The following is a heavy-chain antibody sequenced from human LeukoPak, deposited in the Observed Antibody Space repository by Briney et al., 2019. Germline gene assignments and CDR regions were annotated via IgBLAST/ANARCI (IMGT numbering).Heavy chain of an antibody. D-gene: IGHD1-26*01. V-gene: IGHV4-38-2*02. CDR3: ARVGATMNY. Sequence: TSETLSLTCTVSGYSISSGYYWGWIRQPPGKGLEWIGSIYHSGSTYYNPSLKSRVTISVDTSKNQFSLKLSSVTAADTAVYYCARVGATMNYWGQGTLVTVSS. CDR2: IYHSGST. J-gene: IGHJ4*02. CDR1: GYSISSGYY.